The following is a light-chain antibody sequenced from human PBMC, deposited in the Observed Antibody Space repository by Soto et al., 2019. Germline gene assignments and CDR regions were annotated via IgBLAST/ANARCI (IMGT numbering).Light chain of an antibody. CDR3: SSYTGSTSYV. J-gene: IGLJ1*01. CDR2: DVT. CDR1: SSDVGGYNY. Sequence: QYALPQPASVSGSPGQSITISCTGTSSDVGGYNYVSWYQQEPGKAPKLMIYDVTYRPSGVSNRFSGSKSDNTASLTISGLQAEDEADYYCSSYTGSTSYVFGTGTKVTVL. V-gene: IGLV2-14*01.